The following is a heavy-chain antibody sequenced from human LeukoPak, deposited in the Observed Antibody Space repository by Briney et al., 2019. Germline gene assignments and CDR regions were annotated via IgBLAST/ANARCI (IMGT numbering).Heavy chain of an antibody. CDR1: GGTFSSYA. J-gene: IGHJ5*02. CDR3: AKGKDIVVVPAAMPTWFDP. D-gene: IGHD2-2*01. CDR2: IIPIFGTA. V-gene: IGHV1-69*05. Sequence: SVKVSCKASGGTFSSYAISWVRQAPGQGLEWMGGIIPIFGTANYAQKFRGRVTITTDESTSTAYMELSGLRSEDTAVYYCAKGKDIVVVPAAMPTWFDPWGQGTLVTVSS.